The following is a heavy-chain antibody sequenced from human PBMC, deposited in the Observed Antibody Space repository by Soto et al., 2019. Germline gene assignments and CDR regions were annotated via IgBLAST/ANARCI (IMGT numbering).Heavy chain of an antibody. D-gene: IGHD1-26*01. V-gene: IGHV3-30*03. CDR2: ISYEETNR. CDR3: VRGGPPRLTRIVGGL. J-gene: IGHJ4*02. Sequence: QVQLVESGGGVVQPGGSLRLSCAASGFTFSSYTMHWVRQAPGKGLEWVALISYEETNRKYADSVKGRFSVSRDNSKNTLYLQMDSLRPEETALYYCVRGGPPRLTRIVGGLWGQGTLVTVSS. CDR1: GFTFSSYT.